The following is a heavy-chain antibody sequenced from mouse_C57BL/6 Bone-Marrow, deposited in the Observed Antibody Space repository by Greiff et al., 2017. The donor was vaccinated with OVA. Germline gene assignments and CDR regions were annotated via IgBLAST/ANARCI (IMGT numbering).Heavy chain of an antibody. Sequence: EVKLVESGGGLVQSGRSLRLSCATSGFTFSDFYMEWVRQAPGKGLEWIAASRNKANDYTTEYSASVKGRFIVSRDTSQSILYLQMNALRAEDTAIYYCARGGDYYGSSYFDYWGQGTTLTVSS. CDR3: ARGGDYYGSSYFDY. CDR1: GFTFSDFY. J-gene: IGHJ2*01. V-gene: IGHV7-1*01. D-gene: IGHD1-1*01. CDR2: SRNKANDYTT.